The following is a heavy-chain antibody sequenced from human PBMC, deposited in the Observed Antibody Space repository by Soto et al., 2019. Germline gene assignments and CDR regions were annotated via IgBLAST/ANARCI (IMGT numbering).Heavy chain of an antibody. Sequence: GASVKVSCKASGYTFTSYDINWVRQATGQGLEWMGWMNPNSGNTGYAQKFQGRVTMTRNTSISTAYMELSSLRSEDTAVYYCARAPRGYSYAADYYGMDVWGQGTTVTVSS. J-gene: IGHJ6*02. CDR3: ARAPRGYSYAADYYGMDV. V-gene: IGHV1-8*01. CDR2: MNPNSGNT. D-gene: IGHD5-18*01. CDR1: GYTFTSYD.